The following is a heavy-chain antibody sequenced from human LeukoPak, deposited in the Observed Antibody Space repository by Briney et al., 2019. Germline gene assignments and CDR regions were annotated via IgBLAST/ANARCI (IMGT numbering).Heavy chain of an antibody. D-gene: IGHD2-2*01. CDR1: GFTFSSYS. CDR3: ATYRQVPLPFES. CDR2: ISGSGGST. J-gene: IGHJ4*02. Sequence: GGSLRLSCTGSGFTFSSYSMNWVRQAPGKGLEWVSAISGSGGSTYYADSVKGRFTISRDNSKNTLYLQMNRLRAEDTAMYYCATYRQVPLPFESWGQGTLVTVSS. V-gene: IGHV3-23*01.